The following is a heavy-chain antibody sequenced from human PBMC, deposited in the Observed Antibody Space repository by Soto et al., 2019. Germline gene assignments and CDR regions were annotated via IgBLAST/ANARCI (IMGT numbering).Heavy chain of an antibody. J-gene: IGHJ6*02. D-gene: IGHD3-10*01. CDR3: AHRRFVMVRGVIITDYYYGMDV. Sequence: SGPTLVNPTQTLTLTCTFSGFSLSTSGVGVGWIRQPPGKALEWLALIYWNDDKRYSPSLKSRLTITKDTSKNQVVLTMTNMDPVDTATYYCAHRRFVMVRGVIITDYYYGMDVWGQGTTVTSP. CDR1: GFSLSTSGVG. V-gene: IGHV2-5*01. CDR2: IYWNDDK.